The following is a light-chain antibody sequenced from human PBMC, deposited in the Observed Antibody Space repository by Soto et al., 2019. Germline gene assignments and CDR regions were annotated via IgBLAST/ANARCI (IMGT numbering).Light chain of an antibody. V-gene: IGKV3-20*01. J-gene: IGKJ1*01. Sequence: IVLTQSPATLSLSPGKRASLSCRASQNISNYLIWYQQKPGQAPRLLIYGASSRATGIPDRFSGSGSGTDFTLTISRLEPEDFAVYYCQQYGSSPLTFGQGTKVDI. CDR3: QQYGSSPLT. CDR1: QNISNY. CDR2: GAS.